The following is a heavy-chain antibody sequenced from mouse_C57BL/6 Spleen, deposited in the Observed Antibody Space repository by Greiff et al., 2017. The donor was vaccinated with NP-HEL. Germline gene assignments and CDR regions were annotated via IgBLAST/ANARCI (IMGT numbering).Heavy chain of an antibody. Sequence: QVQLQQSGAELVKPGASVKLSCKASGYTFTSYWMHWVKQRPGQGLEWIGMIHPNSGSTNYNEKFKSKATLTVDKSSSTAYMQLSSLTSEDSAVYYCARNWDETWFAYWGQGTLVTVSA. CDR3: ARNWDETWFAY. CDR1: GYTFTSYW. CDR2: IHPNSGST. V-gene: IGHV1-64*01. J-gene: IGHJ3*01. D-gene: IGHD4-1*01.